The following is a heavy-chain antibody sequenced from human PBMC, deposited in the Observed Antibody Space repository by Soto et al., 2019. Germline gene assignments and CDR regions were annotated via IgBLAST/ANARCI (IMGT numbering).Heavy chain of an antibody. D-gene: IGHD3-9*01. CDR3: ARDRTLRYFDWPHPYYYYYMDV. CDR2: ISSNGGST. Sequence: EVQLVESGGGLVQPGGSLRLSCAASGFTFSSDAMHWVRQAPGKGLEYVSAISSNGGSTYYANSVKGRFTISRDNSKNTLYLQMGSLRAEDMAVYYCARDRTLRYFDWPHPYYYYYMDVWGKGTTVTVSS. CDR1: GFTFSSDA. J-gene: IGHJ6*03. V-gene: IGHV3-64*01.